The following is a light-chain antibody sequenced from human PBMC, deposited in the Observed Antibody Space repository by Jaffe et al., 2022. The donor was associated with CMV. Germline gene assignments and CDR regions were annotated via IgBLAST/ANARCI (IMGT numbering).Light chain of an antibody. CDR3: MQGTHWRPWT. Sequence: DVVMTQSPLSLPVTLGQPASISCRSSQSLVHSDGNTYLNWFQQRPGQSPRRLISKVSNRDSGVPDRFSGSGSGTDFTLKISRVEAEDVAIYYCMQGTHWRPWTFGQGTKVEIK. CDR2: KVS. V-gene: IGKV2-30*02. CDR1: QSLVHSDGNTY. J-gene: IGKJ1*01.